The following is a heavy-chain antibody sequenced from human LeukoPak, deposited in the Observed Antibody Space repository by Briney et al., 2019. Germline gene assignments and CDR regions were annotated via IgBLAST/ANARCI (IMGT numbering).Heavy chain of an antibody. V-gene: IGHV1-46*01. D-gene: IGHD1-1*01. CDR3: ARESPSTFYFDY. J-gene: IGHJ4*02. CDR1: GYAFTSYH. Sequence: ASVKVSCKSSGYAFTSYHIHWMRQAPGQGLGWMGIIIPSSGSTTYAQKFQGRVTMTRDTSTSTVYMELSSLTSNDTAVYYCARESPSTFYFDYWGQGTLVTVSS. CDR2: IIPSSGST.